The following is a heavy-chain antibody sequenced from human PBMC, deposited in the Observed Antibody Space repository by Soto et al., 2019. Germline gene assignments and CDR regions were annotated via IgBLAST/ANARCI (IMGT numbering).Heavy chain of an antibody. CDR2: IFYSGST. V-gene: IGHV4-39*01. J-gene: IGHJ4*02. CDR1: GVSINGNVHY. D-gene: IGHD3-16*01. CDR3: ARHPFGGYAFDS. Sequence: PSETLSLTCTVSGVSINGNVHYWGWVRQSPGKGLEWIGSIFYSGSTYHNPSLESRVSISVDTPENRFSLKVTSVTAADTGIYYCARHPFGGYAFDSWGQGTLVTVSS.